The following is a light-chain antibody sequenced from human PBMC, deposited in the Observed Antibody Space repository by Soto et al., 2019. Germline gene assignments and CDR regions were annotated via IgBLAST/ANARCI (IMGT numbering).Light chain of an antibody. J-gene: IGLJ2*01. CDR2: EVS. CDR3: SSYTSRTTLV. Sequence: QSALTQPASVSGSPGQSITISCTGTSNDVGGYNHVSWYQQHAGKAPKLMTYEVSNRPSGVSNRFSGSKSGNTASLTISGLQAEDEADYYCSSYTSRTTLVFGGGTKLTVL. CDR1: SNDVGGYNH. V-gene: IGLV2-14*01.